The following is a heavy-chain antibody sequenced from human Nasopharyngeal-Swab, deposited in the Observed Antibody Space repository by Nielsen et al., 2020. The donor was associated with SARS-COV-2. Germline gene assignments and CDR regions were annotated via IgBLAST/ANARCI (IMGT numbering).Heavy chain of an antibody. CDR3: ARALRSSGNRFDY. J-gene: IGHJ4*02. Sequence: GASLKISCAASGFNFSSYGMHWVRPAPGKGPEWVAVIWYDGSNKYYADSVKGRFTISRDNAKNSLYLQMNSLRAEDTAVYYCARALRSSGNRFDYWGQGTLVTVSS. D-gene: IGHD3-22*01. CDR2: IWYDGSNK. CDR1: GFNFSSYG. V-gene: IGHV3-33*01.